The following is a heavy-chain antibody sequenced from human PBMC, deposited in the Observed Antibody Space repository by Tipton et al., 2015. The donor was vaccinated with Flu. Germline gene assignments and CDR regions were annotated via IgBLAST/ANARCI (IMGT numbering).Heavy chain of an antibody. Sequence: TLSLTCTVSGGSISSYYWIWVRQPAGKGLEWIGRIYTSGSTNYNPSLKSRVTMSVDTSKNQFSLKLSSVTAADTAVYYCARDLWQQLDYNWFDPWGQGTLVTVSS. CDR3: ARDLWQQLDYNWFDP. CDR2: IYTSGST. V-gene: IGHV4-4*07. CDR1: GGSISSYY. D-gene: IGHD6-13*01. J-gene: IGHJ5*02.